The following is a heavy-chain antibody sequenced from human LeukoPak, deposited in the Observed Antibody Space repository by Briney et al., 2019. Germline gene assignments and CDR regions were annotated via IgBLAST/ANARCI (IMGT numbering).Heavy chain of an antibody. Sequence: SGGSLRLSCAASGFTFSDTWLHWVRQAPGEGLVWVSRIRSDGSDTRYAESVKGRFTISRDNAKNTLYLQMNSLRAEDTAVYYCARDGFHAIDYWGQGTLVTVSS. J-gene: IGHJ4*02. CDR1: GFTFSDTW. CDR2: IRSDGSDT. CDR3: ARDGFHAIDY. V-gene: IGHV3-74*01. D-gene: IGHD2/OR15-2a*01.